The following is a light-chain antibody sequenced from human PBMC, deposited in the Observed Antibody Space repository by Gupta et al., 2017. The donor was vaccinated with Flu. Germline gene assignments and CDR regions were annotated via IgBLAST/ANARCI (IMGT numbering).Light chain of an antibody. CDR1: KLGSIY. CDR2: HDM. V-gene: IGLV3-1*01. Sequence: SPGQTATITCSGGKLGSIYASWDQQKPGQSPVLIIYHDMKRPSGIPERFSSSNSGDTATLTISGTRAIDEADYYCQAWDSNTYVFGSGTKVTVL. J-gene: IGLJ1*01. CDR3: QAWDSNTYV.